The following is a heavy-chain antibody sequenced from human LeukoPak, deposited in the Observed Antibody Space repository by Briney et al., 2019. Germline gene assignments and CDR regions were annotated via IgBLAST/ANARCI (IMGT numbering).Heavy chain of an antibody. CDR1: GFTFDDYA. V-gene: IGHV3-9*01. CDR3: ARDPYHSDY. J-gene: IGHJ4*02. D-gene: IGHD2-2*01. Sequence: GRSLRLSCAASGFTFDDYAMHWVRQAPGKGLEWVSGISWNSGSIGYADSVKGRFTISRDNAKNTLYLQMNSLRAEDTAVYYCARDPYHSDYWGQGTLVTVSS. CDR2: ISWNSGSI.